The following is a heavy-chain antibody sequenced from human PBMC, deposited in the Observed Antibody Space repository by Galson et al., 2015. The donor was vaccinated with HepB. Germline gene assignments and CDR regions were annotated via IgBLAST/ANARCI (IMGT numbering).Heavy chain of an antibody. CDR2: VNANAGGT. CDR3: ARGKSPGQSSSSFDY. J-gene: IGHJ4*02. CDR1: GYTFTGHF. V-gene: IGHV1-2*04. D-gene: IGHD6-13*01. Sequence: SVKVSCKASGYTFTGHFVYWVRQAPGQGLEWMGWVNANAGGTSYAQKFQGSVAMTRDTSSSTVYLELRNLKSDDTAVYFCARGKSPGQSSSSFDYWGQGTLVFVFS.